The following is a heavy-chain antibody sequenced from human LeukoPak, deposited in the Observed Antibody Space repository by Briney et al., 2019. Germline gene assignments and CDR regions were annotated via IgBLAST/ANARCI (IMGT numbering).Heavy chain of an antibody. CDR1: GFTFSTYG. J-gene: IGHJ3*02. CDR3: GRDVSSAFDI. D-gene: IGHD6-6*01. CDR2: IWYDGSNK. Sequence: PGGSLRLSCAAPGFTFSTYGMHWVRQAPGKGLEWVAVIWYDGSNKYYADSVKGRFTISRDNSKNTLYLQMNSLRAEDTAVYYCGRDVSSAFDIWGQGTMVTVSS. V-gene: IGHV3-33*01.